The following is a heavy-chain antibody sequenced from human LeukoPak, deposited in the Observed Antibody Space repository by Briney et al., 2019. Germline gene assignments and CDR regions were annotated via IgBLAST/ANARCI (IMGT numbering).Heavy chain of an antibody. CDR1: GGSISSYY. CDR3: AGDHPRGYTDY. D-gene: IGHD5-18*01. V-gene: IGHV4-59*01. J-gene: IGHJ4*02. Sequence: PSETLSLTCTVSGGSISSYYWSWIRQPPGKGLEWIGYIYYSGSTNYNPSLKSRVTISVDTSKNQFSLKLSSVTAADTAVYYCAGDHPRGYTDYWGQGTLVTVSS. CDR2: IYYSGST.